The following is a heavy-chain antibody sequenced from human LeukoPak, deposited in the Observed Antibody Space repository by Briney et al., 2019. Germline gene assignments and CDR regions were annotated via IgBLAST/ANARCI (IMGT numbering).Heavy chain of an antibody. J-gene: IGHJ2*01. D-gene: IGHD3-22*01. CDR3: ARLSDYYDSSGYYSKYFDL. Sequence: ASVKVSCKASGYTFTGYYMHWVRQAPGQGREWMGRINPNSGGTNYAQKFQGRVTMTRDTSISTAYMELSRLRSDDTAVYYCARLSDYYDSSGYYSKYFDLWGRGTLVTVSS. CDR2: INPNSGGT. V-gene: IGHV1-2*06. CDR1: GYTFTGYY.